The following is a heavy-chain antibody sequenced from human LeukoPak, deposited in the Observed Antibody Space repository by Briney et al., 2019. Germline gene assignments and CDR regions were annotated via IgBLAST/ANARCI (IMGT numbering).Heavy chain of an antibody. Sequence: PGGSLRLSCAASGFTFSSYSMNWVRQAPGKGLEWVSSISSSSSYIYYADSVKGRFTISRDNAKNSLYLQMNSLRAEDTAVYYCARDHVTTHYYYYVDVWGKGTTVTVSS. D-gene: IGHD4-17*01. CDR1: GFTFSSYS. J-gene: IGHJ6*03. CDR3: ARDHVTTHYYYYVDV. V-gene: IGHV3-21*01. CDR2: ISSSSSYI.